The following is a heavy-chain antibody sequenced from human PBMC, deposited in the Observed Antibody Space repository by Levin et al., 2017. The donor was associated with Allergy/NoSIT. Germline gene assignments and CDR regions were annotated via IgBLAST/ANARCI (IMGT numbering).Heavy chain of an antibody. CDR1: GFTFSSYG. J-gene: IGHJ6*02. CDR2: ISSSSSHI. CDR3: ARDRETTTIVSRYYFHYYGMDV. Sequence: GGSLRLSCAASGFTFSSYGMNWVRQAPGKGLEWVSSISSSSSHIYYADSVKGRFTISRDNAQNSLSLQMNSLRADDMAVYYCARDRETTTIVSRYYFHYYGMDVWGQGTTVTVSS. V-gene: IGHV3-21*01. D-gene: IGHD5-24*01.